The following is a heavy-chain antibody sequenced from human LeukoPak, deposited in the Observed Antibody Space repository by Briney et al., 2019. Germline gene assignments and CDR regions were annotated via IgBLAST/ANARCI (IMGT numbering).Heavy chain of an antibody. CDR2: IYYSGST. CDR3: AISYSGSFTAAEYFQH. J-gene: IGHJ1*01. CDR1: GGSISSYY. D-gene: IGHD1-26*01. V-gene: IGHV4-59*08. Sequence: SETLSLTCTVSGGSISSYYWSWIRQPPGKGLEWIGYIYYSGSTNYNPSLKSRVTISVDTSKNQFSLKLSSVTAADTAVYYCAISYSGSFTAAEYFQHWGQGTLVTVSS.